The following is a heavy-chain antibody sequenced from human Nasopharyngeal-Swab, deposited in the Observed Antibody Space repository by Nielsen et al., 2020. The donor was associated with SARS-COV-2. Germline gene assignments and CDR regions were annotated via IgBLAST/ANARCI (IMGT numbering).Heavy chain of an antibody. Sequence: WIRQPPGKGLEWVPSISSSSSYIYYADSVKGRFTISRDNAKNSLYLQMNSLRAEDTAVYYCARDRQQLVLGYYYYYMDVWGKGTTVTVSS. CDR3: ARDRQQLVLGYYYYYMDV. V-gene: IGHV3-21*01. CDR2: ISSSSSYI. D-gene: IGHD6-13*01. J-gene: IGHJ6*03.